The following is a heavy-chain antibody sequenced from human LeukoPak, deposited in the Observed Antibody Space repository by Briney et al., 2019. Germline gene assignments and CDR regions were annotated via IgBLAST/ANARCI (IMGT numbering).Heavy chain of an antibody. V-gene: IGHV3-23*01. CDR1: GFTFSSYA. J-gene: IGHJ4*02. D-gene: IGHD3-10*01. CDR3: AKDGFGELLDSSFDY. CDR2: ISGSGGST. Sequence: GRSLRLSCAASGFTFSSYAMSWVRQAPGKGLEWVSAISGSGGSTYYADSVKGRFTISRDNSKNTLYLQMNSLRAEDTAVYYCAKDGFGELLDSSFDYWGQGALVTVSS.